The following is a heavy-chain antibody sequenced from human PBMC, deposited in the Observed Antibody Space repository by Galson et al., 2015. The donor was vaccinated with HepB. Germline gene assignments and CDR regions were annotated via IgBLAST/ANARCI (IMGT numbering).Heavy chain of an antibody. D-gene: IGHD3-3*01. CDR3: FGEGGY. V-gene: IGHV3-73*01. CDR2: IRGKPNNYAT. CDR1: GFSFSGSD. Sequence: LRLSCAASGFSFSGSDVHWVRQASGRGLEWVGPIRGKPNNYATAYAASVKGRCTIPRDDSETTAYPQMSTLRTEEPAVYSCFGEGGYWGQGTLVTVAS. J-gene: IGHJ4*02.